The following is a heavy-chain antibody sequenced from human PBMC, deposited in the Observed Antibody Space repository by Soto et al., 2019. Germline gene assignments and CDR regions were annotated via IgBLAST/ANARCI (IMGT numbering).Heavy chain of an antibody. J-gene: IGHJ4*02. V-gene: IGHV3-64D*06. CDR3: VKDAGRSYYDSSGLAPDYFDY. CDR1: GFTFSSYA. D-gene: IGHD3-22*01. CDR2: ISSNGGST. Sequence: AGGSLRLSCSASGFTFSSYAMHWVRQAPGKGLEYVSAISSNGGSTYYADSVKGRFTISRDNSKNTLYLQMSSLRAEDTAVYYCVKDAGRSYYDSSGLAPDYFDYWGQGTLVTVSS.